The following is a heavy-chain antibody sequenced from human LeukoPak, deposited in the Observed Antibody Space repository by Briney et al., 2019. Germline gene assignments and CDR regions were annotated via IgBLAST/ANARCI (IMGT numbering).Heavy chain of an antibody. Sequence: GESLKISCQGSGYSFTDYWIGWVRQVPGKGLEWMGIIYPRDSDTRYSPSFQGQVTISADKSISTAYLQWSSLKASDTAIFYCARSSSWEGFDFWGQGTLVAVSS. V-gene: IGHV5-51*01. CDR1: GYSFTDYW. CDR3: ARSSSWEGFDF. J-gene: IGHJ1*01. CDR2: IYPRDSDT. D-gene: IGHD6-13*01.